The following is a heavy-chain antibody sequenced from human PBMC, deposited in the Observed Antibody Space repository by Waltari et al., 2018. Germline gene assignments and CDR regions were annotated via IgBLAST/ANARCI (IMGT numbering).Heavy chain of an antibody. V-gene: IGHV3-21*01. Sequence: EVQLVESGGGLVKPGGSLRLSCAASGFPLSTYGMNWFRQAQGKGLEWVSSISRRSYIYYVDSVKGRFTISRDNAKNSLYLQMNSLRAEDTAVYYCGRDVYGDYVGGGGGAFDIWGQGTMVTVSS. J-gene: IGHJ3*02. CDR3: GRDVYGDYVGGGGGAFDI. CDR1: GFPLSTYG. D-gene: IGHD4-17*01. CDR2: ISRRSYI.